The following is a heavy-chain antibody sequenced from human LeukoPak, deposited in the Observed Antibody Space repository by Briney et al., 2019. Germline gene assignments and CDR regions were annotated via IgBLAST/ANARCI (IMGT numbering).Heavy chain of an antibody. D-gene: IGHD3-22*01. CDR3: ARHYDSSADVENAIDY. CDR1: GFTVSSNY. CDR2: IYSGGSR. J-gene: IGHJ4*02. Sequence: GGSLRLSCAASGFTVSSNYMSWVRLAPGKGLEWASVIYSGGSRDYADSVKGRFTISRDNSKNTLYLQINRLRVEDTAVYFCARHYDSSADVENAIDYWGQGTLVTVSS. V-gene: IGHV3-66*02.